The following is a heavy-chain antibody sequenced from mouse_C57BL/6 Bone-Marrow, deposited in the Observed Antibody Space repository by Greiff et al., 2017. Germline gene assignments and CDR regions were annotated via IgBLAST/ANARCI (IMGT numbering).Heavy chain of an antibody. J-gene: IGHJ4*01. CDR3: ARRDYGSSYSAMDY. CDR2: ISNGGGST. V-gene: IGHV5-12*01. CDR1: GFTFSDYY. Sequence: EVMLVESGGGLVQPGGSLKLSCAASGFTFSDYYMYWVRQTPEKRLEWVAYISNGGGSTYSPDTVKGRFTISRDNAKNTLYLQMSRLKSEDTAMYYCARRDYGSSYSAMDYWGQGTSVTVSS. D-gene: IGHD1-1*01.